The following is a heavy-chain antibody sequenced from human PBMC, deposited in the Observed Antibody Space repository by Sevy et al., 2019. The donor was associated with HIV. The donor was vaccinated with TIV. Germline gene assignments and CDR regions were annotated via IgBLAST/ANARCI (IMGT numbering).Heavy chain of an antibody. CDR2: IIPIFGTA. V-gene: IGHV1-69*13. CDR3: ARPDFWSGYYQDYYYGMDV. CDR1: GGTFSSYA. J-gene: IGHJ6*02. Sequence: ASVKVSCKASGGTFSSYAISWVRQAPGQGLEWMGGIIPIFGTANYAQKFQGRVTITADESTSTAYIELSSLRSEDTAVYYCARPDFWSGYYQDYYYGMDVWGQGTTVTVSS. D-gene: IGHD3-3*01.